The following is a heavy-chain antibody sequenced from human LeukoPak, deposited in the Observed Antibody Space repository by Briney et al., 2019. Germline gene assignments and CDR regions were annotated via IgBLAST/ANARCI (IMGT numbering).Heavy chain of an antibody. CDR3: ARQTVSCHDY. V-gene: IGHV3-73*01. CDR2: IRGKRDNYAT. Sequence: GGSLKLSCVASGFTFSDSPIHWVRLAPGKGLEWVAHIRGKRDNYATAYAASVKDRFAISRDNSENTAFLQMNSLKTDDTAVFFCARQTVSCHDYWGRGTLVTVSS. D-gene: IGHD2-2*01. CDR1: GFTFSDSP. J-gene: IGHJ4*02.